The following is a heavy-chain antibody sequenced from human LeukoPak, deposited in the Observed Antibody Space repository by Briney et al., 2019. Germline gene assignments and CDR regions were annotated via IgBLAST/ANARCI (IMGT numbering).Heavy chain of an antibody. CDR1: GFTFSSYG. CDR2: ISSNGGNT. Sequence: GGSLRLSCAASGFTFSSYGMSWVRQAPGKGLEWVSTISSNGGNTYYADSVKGRFTISRDNSKNTLYLQMNSLRAEDTAVYYCAKGRGRHGYNSDYWGQGTLVTVSS. D-gene: IGHD5-24*01. J-gene: IGHJ4*02. CDR3: AKGRGRHGYNSDY. V-gene: IGHV3-23*01.